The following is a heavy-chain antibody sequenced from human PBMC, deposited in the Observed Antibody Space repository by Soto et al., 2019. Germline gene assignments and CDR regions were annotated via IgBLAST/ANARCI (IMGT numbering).Heavy chain of an antibody. J-gene: IGHJ4*02. CDR1: GFTFSSYG. V-gene: IGHV3-21*01. Sequence: PGGSLRLSCEGSGFTFSSYGMNWVRQAPGKGLKWVSSISGSGGYIYYADSVEGRFTISRDNAKNSLYLQMTSLRDEDTALYYCARDRQSTPWYAADYWGQGSLVTVSS. CDR2: ISGSGGYI. D-gene: IGHD6-13*01. CDR3: ARDRQSTPWYAADY.